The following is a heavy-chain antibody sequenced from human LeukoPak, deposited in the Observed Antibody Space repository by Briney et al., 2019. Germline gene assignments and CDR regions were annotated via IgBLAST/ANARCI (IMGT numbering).Heavy chain of an antibody. Sequence: ASVKVSCKASGYTFTSYDINWVRQATGQGLEWMGWINPNSGGTNYAQKFQGRVTMTRDTSISTAYMELSRLRSDDTAVYYCARGAYDFWSGYSPSFDYWGQGTLVTVSS. CDR2: INPNSGGT. CDR3: ARGAYDFWSGYSPSFDY. J-gene: IGHJ4*02. CDR1: GYTFTSYD. V-gene: IGHV1-2*02. D-gene: IGHD3-3*01.